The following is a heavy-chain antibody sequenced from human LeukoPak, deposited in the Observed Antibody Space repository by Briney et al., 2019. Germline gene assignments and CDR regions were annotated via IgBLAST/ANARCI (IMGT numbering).Heavy chain of an antibody. CDR1: GFTFSSYA. CDR2: ISYDGSNK. Sequence: GGSLTLSCAASGFTFSSYAMHWVRQAPGKGLEWVAVISYDGSNKYYADSVKGRFTISRDNSKNTLYLQMNSLRAEDTAVYYCARDGYGGNSDYWGQGTLVTVSS. CDR3: ARDGYGGNSDY. D-gene: IGHD4-23*01. V-gene: IGHV3-30*04. J-gene: IGHJ4*02.